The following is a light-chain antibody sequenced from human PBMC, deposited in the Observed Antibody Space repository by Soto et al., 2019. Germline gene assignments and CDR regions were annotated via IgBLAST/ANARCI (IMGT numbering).Light chain of an antibody. CDR1: QSVSSN. J-gene: IGKJ1*01. CDR2: GAS. V-gene: IGKV3-15*01. CDR3: QQYNNWPRT. Sequence: EIVLTQSPGTLSLSPGERPTLSCKASQSVSSNLAWYQQKPGQAPRLLIYGASTRATRIPARFSGSGSGTEFTLTISSLQSEDLAVYYCQQYNNWPRTVGQGTKVEIK.